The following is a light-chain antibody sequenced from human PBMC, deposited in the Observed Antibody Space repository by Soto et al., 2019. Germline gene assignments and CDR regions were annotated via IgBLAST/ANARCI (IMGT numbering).Light chain of an antibody. J-gene: IGKJ4*01. CDR3: QQYYSMPLT. CDR2: DAS. Sequence: EIVLTQSPATLSLSPGERATLSCRASQSVSSYLAWYQQKPGQAPRLLIYDASNTATGIPARFSGSGSGTDFTLTISSLEPEDFAVYYCQQYYSMPLTFG. CDR1: QSVSSY. V-gene: IGKV3-11*01.